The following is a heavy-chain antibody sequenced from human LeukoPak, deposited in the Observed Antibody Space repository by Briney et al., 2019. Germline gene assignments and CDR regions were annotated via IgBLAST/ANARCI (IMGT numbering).Heavy chain of an antibody. CDR1: GFTFNNAW. J-gene: IGHJ6*02. CDR2: IKSKTDGGTT. Sequence: GGSLRLSCAASGFTFNNAWMSWVRQAPGKGLEWVGRIKSKTDGGTTDYAAPVKGRFTISRDDSKNTLYLQMNSLKTEDTAVYYCTRDVVVPAAVLHYYYYYGMDVWGQGTTVTVSS. CDR3: TRDVVVPAAVLHYYYYYGMDV. D-gene: IGHD2-2*01. V-gene: IGHV3-15*01.